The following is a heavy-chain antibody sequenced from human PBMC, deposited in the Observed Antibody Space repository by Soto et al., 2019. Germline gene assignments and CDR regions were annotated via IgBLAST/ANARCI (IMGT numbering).Heavy chain of an antibody. CDR2: INHSGST. J-gene: IGHJ6*02. V-gene: IGHV4-34*01. D-gene: IGHD1-1*01. Sequence: QVQLQQCGAGLLKPSETLSLTCAVYGGSFSGYYLSWIRQPPGKGLDWIGEINHSGSTNYNPSLKSRVTISVDTSKNQFSLKMSSVTAADTAVYYRARGRGNHYYYYGMDVWGQGTTVTVSS. CDR3: ARGRGNHYYYYGMDV. CDR1: GGSFSGYY.